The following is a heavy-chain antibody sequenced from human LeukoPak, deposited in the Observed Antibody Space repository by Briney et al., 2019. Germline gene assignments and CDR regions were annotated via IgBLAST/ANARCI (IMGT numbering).Heavy chain of an antibody. J-gene: IGHJ2*01. V-gene: IGHV4-30-2*05. D-gene: IGHD5-12*01. CDR1: GGSISSGGYS. CDR2: IYHSGST. CDR3: ASHIDWYFDL. Sequence: SETLSLTCAVSGGSISSGGYSWSWIRQPPGKGLEWIGYIYHSGSTYYNPSLKSRVTISVDTSKNQFSLKLSSVTAADTAVYYCASHIDWYFDLWGRGTLVTVSS.